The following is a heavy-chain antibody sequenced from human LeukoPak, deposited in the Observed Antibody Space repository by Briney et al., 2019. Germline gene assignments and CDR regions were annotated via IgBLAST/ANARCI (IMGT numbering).Heavy chain of an antibody. J-gene: IGHJ4*02. V-gene: IGHV3-49*04. CDR1: GFTFGDYV. CDR2: IRSKVYGGTT. CDR3: TRDYCGFDY. D-gene: IGHD1-26*01. Sequence: GGSLRLSCRSSGFTFGDYVMTWVRQAPGKGLEWVGFIRSKVYGGTTEYAASVKGRFIISRDDSKSIAYLQMNSLETEDTAVYYCTRDYCGFDYWGQGTLVTVSP.